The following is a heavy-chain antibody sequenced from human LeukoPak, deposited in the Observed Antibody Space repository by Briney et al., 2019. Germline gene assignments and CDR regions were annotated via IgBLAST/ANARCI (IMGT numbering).Heavy chain of an antibody. D-gene: IGHD3-10*01. CDR3: AKAYYYGSGSYYNDY. Sequence: PGRSLRLSCAASGFTFSSYGMHWVRQAPGKGLEWVAVISYDGSNKYYADSVKGRFTISRDNSKSTLYLQMNSLRAEDTAVYYCAKAYYYGSGSYYNDYWGQGTLVTVSS. CDR2: ISYDGSNK. CDR1: GFTFSSYG. J-gene: IGHJ4*02. V-gene: IGHV3-30*18.